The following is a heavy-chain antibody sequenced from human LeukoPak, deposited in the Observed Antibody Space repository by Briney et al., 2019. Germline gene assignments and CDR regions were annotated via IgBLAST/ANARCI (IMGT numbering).Heavy chain of an antibody. J-gene: IGHJ1*01. CDR1: GFTLRNYA. CDR3: AKFSPYGGNSY. V-gene: IGHV3-23*01. CDR2: IGAGDKYT. D-gene: IGHD4-23*01. Sequence: GGSLRLSCAVSGFTLRNYAMSWVRQAPGKGLEWVSSIGAGDKYTYYGDSVKGRFTISRDNSKNTLYLQMNSLRAGDTAIYYCAKFSPYGGNSYWGQGTLVTVSS.